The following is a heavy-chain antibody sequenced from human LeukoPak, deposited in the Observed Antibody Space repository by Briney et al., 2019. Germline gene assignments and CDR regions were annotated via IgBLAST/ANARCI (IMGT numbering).Heavy chain of an antibody. CDR1: GGSISSSHW. CDR2: IYHSGST. V-gene: IGHV4-4*02. Sequence: PSGTLSLTCAVSGGSISSSHWWSWVRQPPGEGLEWIGEIYHSGSTNYNPSLKSRVTILVDKSKNQFSLKLSSVTAADTAVYYCARLSLKVLEWSPTKGKETHYFDYWGQGTLVTVSS. J-gene: IGHJ4*02. D-gene: IGHD3-3*01. CDR3: ARLSLKVLEWSPTKGKETHYFDY.